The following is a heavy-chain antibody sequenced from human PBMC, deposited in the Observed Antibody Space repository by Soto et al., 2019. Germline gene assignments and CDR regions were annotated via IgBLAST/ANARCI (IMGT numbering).Heavy chain of an antibody. CDR2: INPSDRTT. V-gene: IGHV1-46*01. Sequence: ASVKVSCKASGYSFTSHYIHWVRQAPGQGLELMGIINPSDRTTRYAQKFQGRVSMTRDTSTASVYMELSSLRSEDAAVHYCARSYVTSHPLDYWGQGTLVTVSS. CDR3: ARSYVTSHPLDY. J-gene: IGHJ4*02. D-gene: IGHD2-21*02. CDR1: GYSFTSHY.